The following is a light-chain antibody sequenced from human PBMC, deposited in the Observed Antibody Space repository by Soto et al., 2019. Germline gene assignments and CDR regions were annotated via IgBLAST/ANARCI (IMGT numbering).Light chain of an antibody. Sequence: QSVLTQPASVSGSPGQSVTISCTGTSSDVGGYDYVSWYQQYPGKAPKLMIYEVSNRPSGVSYRFSGSKSGNTASLTISGLQAQDEADYYCLSYTSANTRVFGGGTQLTVL. J-gene: IGLJ3*02. V-gene: IGLV2-14*01. CDR3: LSYTSANTRV. CDR1: SSDVGGYDY. CDR2: EVS.